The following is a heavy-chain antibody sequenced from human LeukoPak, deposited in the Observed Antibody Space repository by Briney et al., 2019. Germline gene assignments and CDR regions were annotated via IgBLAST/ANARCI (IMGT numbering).Heavy chain of an antibody. CDR3: ARGDSSGYYYLDY. D-gene: IGHD3-22*01. Sequence: PSETLSLTCTVSGGSISSGDYYWGWIRQPPGKGLEWIGYIYYSGSTNYNPSLKSRVTISVDTSKNQFSLKLSSVTAADTAVYYCARGDSSGYYYLDYWGQGTLVTVSS. CDR1: GGSISSGDYY. V-gene: IGHV4-61*08. J-gene: IGHJ4*02. CDR2: IYYSGST.